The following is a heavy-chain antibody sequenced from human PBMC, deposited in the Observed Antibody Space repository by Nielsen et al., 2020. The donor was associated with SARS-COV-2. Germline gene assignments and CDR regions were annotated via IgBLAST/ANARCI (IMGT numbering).Heavy chain of an antibody. D-gene: IGHD3-22*01. V-gene: IGHV4-59*13. CDR2: VYYIGST. CDR3: ARVSSGYYYGPFDY. J-gene: IGHJ4*02. CDR1: GGSISGYY. Sequence: SETLSLTCTVSGGSISGYYWSWIRQPPGKGLEWIGHVYYIGSTTYNPSLRSRATISVDTAENRFSLRLTSVTAADTAVYYCARVSSGYYYGPFDYWGQGTLVTVSS.